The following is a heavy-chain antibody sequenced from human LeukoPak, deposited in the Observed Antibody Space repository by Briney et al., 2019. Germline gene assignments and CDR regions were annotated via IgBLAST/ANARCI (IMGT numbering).Heavy chain of an antibody. CDR1: GGTFSSYA. J-gene: IGHJ3*02. Sequence: ASVKVSCKASGGTFSSYAISWVRQAPGQGLEWMGRIIPIFGTANYAQKFQGRVTITTDESTSTAYMELRSLRSEDTAVYYCARGRLKNDAFDIWGQGTMVTVSS. V-gene: IGHV1-69*05. D-gene: IGHD3-22*01. CDR2: IIPIFGTA. CDR3: ARGRLKNDAFDI.